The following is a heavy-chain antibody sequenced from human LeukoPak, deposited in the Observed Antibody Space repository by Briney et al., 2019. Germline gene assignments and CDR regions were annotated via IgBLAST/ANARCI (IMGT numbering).Heavy chain of an antibody. V-gene: IGHV6-1*01. CDR3: ARDRGYSGYDVSYFDY. CDR2: TYYRSKWYN. Sequence: SQTLSLTCAISGDSVSSNSAAWNWIRQSPSRGLEWLGTTYYRSKWYNDYAVSVKSRITINPDTSKNQFSLQLNSVTPEDTAVYFCARDRGYSGYDVSYFDYWGQGTLATVSS. J-gene: IGHJ4*02. D-gene: IGHD5-12*01. CDR1: GDSVSSNSAA.